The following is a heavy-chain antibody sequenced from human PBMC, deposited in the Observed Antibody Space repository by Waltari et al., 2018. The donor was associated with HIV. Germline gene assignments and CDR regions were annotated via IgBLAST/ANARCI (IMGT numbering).Heavy chain of an antibody. CDR2: IFGSGGT. V-gene: IGHV4-61*02. D-gene: IGHD5-12*01. J-gene: IGHJ4*02. CDR1: GGSISSGNYY. Sequence: QVQLQESGPGLVKPSQTLSLTCTVSGGSISSGNYYWSWIRQPAGKGLAWIGRIFGSGGTNYNPSLKSRVTRSVDTSKNQFSLRPSSLTAADTAVYFCARGIDESTGYMKNGFDYWGQGTLVTVSS. CDR3: ARGIDESTGYMKNGFDY.